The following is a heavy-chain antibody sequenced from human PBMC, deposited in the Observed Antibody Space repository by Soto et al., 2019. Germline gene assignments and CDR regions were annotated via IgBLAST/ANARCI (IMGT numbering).Heavy chain of an antibody. D-gene: IGHD3-16*01. CDR3: ARNDVYAMDV. CDR1: GASISSSYW. CDR2: IHHSTGT. V-gene: IGHV4-4*02. Sequence: QVQLQESGPGLVKPSGTLSLTCAVSGASISSSYWWSWVRQPPGKGLEWIGEIHHSTGTNSNPSLTSRVTISVDKPKHPLFLRLTSVTVADTAVYYCARNDVYAMDVWCQGTTVTVSS. J-gene: IGHJ6*02.